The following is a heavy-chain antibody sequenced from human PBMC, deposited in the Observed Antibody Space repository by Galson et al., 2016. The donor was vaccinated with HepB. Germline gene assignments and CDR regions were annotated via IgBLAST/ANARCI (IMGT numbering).Heavy chain of an antibody. Sequence: SLRLSCAASGFTFSDYYMTWIRQAPGKGLEWVSYISSSGNTIYYADSVKGRFTISRDNAKTSLYVHRKSLRAEDTAVYYCARVKRGYSSGYYYYYGMDVWGQGTTVTVSS. V-gene: IGHV3-11*04. CDR1: GFTFSDYY. D-gene: IGHD5-18*01. J-gene: IGHJ6*02. CDR2: ISSSGNTI. CDR3: ARVKRGYSSGYYYYYGMDV.